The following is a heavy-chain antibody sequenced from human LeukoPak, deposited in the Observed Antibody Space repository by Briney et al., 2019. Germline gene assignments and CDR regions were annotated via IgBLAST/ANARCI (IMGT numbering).Heavy chain of an antibody. CDR3: ASEDAIFGGCFDP. Sequence: PGTLSLTCAVSGGSISSYYWSWVRQPPGKGLEWIARIYTSGSTNYNPSPASGVTLSVDTSKIQFSLKLSSVTAADTAVYYCASEDAIFGGCFDPWGQGTLVTVSS. V-gene: IGHV4-59*10. CDR2: IYTSGST. CDR1: GGSISSYY. J-gene: IGHJ5*02. D-gene: IGHD3-3*01.